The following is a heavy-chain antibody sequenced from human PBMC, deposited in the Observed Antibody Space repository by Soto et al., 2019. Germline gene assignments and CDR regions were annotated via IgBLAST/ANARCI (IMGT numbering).Heavy chain of an antibody. J-gene: IGHJ4*02. CDR1: GGSISSYY. CDR3: ARTYYDFWSGYYDGDYFDY. Sequence: PSETLSLTCTVSGGSISSYYWSWIRQPPGKGLEWIGYIYYSGSTNYNPSLKSRVTISVDTSKNQFSLKLSSVTAADTAVYYCARTYYDFWSGYYDGDYFDYWGQGTLVTVSS. CDR2: IYYSGST. D-gene: IGHD3-3*01. V-gene: IGHV4-59*08.